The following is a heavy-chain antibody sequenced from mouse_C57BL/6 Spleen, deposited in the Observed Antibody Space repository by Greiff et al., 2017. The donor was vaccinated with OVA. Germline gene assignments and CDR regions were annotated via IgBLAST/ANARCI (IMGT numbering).Heavy chain of an antibody. J-gene: IGHJ1*03. Sequence: EVHLVESGGGLVKPGGSLKLSCAASGFTFSDYGMHWVRQAPEKGLEWVAYISSGSSTIYYADTVKGRSTISRDNAKNTLFLQMTSLRSEDPAMYYCARYDYDVWGTGTTVTVSS. D-gene: IGHD2-4*01. V-gene: IGHV5-17*01. CDR3: ARYDYDV. CDR2: ISSGSSTI. CDR1: GFTFSDYG.